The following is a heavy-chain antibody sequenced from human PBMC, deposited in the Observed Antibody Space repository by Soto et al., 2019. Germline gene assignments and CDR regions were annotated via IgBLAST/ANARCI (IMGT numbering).Heavy chain of an antibody. J-gene: IGHJ6*04. CDR2: ISAYNGNT. CDR3: ASYPIFGVVGPGGMDV. D-gene: IGHD3-3*01. CDR1: GYTFTSYG. V-gene: IGHV1-18*04. Sequence: ASVKVSCKASGYTFTSYGISWVRQAPGQGLEWMGWISAYNGNTNYAQKLQGRVTMTTDTSTSTAYMELRSLRSDDTAVYYCASYPIFGVVGPGGMDVWGKGTTVTVSS.